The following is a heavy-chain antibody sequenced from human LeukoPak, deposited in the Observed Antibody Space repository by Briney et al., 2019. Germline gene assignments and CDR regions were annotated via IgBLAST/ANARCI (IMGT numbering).Heavy chain of an antibody. D-gene: IGHD2-2*02. CDR3: ARESDSHCSSTSCYTGGWFDP. CDR1: GGTFSSYA. V-gene: IGHV1-69*01. Sequence: SVKVSCKASGGTFSSYAISWVRQAPGQGLEWMGGIIPIFGTANYAQKFQGRVTITADESTSTAFMELSSLRSEDTAVYYCARESDSHCSSTSCYTGGWFDPWGQGTLVTVSS. CDR2: IIPIFGTA. J-gene: IGHJ5*02.